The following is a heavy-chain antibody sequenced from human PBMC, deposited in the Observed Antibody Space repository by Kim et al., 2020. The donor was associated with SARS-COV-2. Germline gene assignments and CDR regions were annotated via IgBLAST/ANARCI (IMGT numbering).Heavy chain of an antibody. D-gene: IGHD4-17*01. V-gene: IGHV1-69*13. Sequence: SVKVSCKASGGTFSSYAISWVRQAPGQGLEWMGGIIPIFGTANYAQKFQDRVTITADESTSTAYMELSSLRSEDTAVYYCARQLERDYARRYFDLWGRGTLVTVSS. J-gene: IGHJ2*01. CDR2: IIPIFGTA. CDR3: ARQLERDYARRYFDL. CDR1: GGTFSSYA.